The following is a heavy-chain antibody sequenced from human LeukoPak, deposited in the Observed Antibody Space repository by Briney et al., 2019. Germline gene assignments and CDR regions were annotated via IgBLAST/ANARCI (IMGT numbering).Heavy chain of an antibody. V-gene: IGHV4-34*01. J-gene: IGHJ4*02. CDR1: GGSFSGYY. CDR2: INHSGST. D-gene: IGHD2-2*01. CDR3: ASLYCSSTSCYSDY. Sequence: SETLSLTCAVYGGSFSGYYWSWIRQPPGKGLEGIGEINHSGSTNYNPSLKSRVTISVDTSKNQFSLKLSSVTAADTAVYYCASLYCSSTSCYSDYWGQGTLVTVSS.